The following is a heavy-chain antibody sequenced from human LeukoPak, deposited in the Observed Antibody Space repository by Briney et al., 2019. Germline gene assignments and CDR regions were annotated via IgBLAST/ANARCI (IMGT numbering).Heavy chain of an antibody. CDR2: IWYDGSNK. J-gene: IGHJ5*02. D-gene: IGHD1-26*01. CDR1: GFTFSSYG. CDR3: AKDQYSGSYYWFDP. V-gene: IGHV3-33*06. Sequence: PGRSLRLSCAASGFTFSSYGMHWVRQAPGKGLEWVAVIWYDGSNKYYADSVKGRFTISRDNSKNTLYLQMNSLRAEDTAVYYCAKDQYSGSYYWFDPWGQGTLVTVSS.